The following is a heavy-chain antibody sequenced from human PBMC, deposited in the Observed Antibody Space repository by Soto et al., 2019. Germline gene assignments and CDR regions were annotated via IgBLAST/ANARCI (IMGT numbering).Heavy chain of an antibody. CDR3: VRQRALDSSGHYSDF. J-gene: IGHJ4*02. V-gene: IGHV5-51*01. Sequence: GESLKISCRGSGYSFITYWIGWVRQMPGKGLEWMGIIYPGDSDIRYSPSFQGQDIISADRSISTAYLQWTSLKASDTAMYYCVRQRALDSSGHYSDFWGQGTQVTVSS. D-gene: IGHD3-22*01. CDR2: IYPGDSDI. CDR1: GYSFITYW.